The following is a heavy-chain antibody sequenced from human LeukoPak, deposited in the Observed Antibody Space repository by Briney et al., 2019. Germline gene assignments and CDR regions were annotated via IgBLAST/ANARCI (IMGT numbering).Heavy chain of an antibody. D-gene: IGHD3-22*01. CDR1: GFTFSSYA. Sequence: GGSLRLSCAASGFTFSSYAMSWVRQAPGKGLEWVSGISWNSGSIGYADSVKGRFTISRDNAKNSLYLQMNSLRAEDTALYYCAKDNRRYYDSSGYPGAFDIWGQGTMVTVSS. J-gene: IGHJ3*02. V-gene: IGHV3-9*01. CDR2: ISWNSGSI. CDR3: AKDNRRYYDSSGYPGAFDI.